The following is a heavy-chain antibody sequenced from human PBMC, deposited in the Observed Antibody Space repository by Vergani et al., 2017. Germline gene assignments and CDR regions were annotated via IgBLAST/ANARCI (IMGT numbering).Heavy chain of an antibody. J-gene: IGHJ4*02. CDR2: ISGSGGST. D-gene: IGHD1-7*01. CDR3: AKDPYNWNYFDNFDY. Sequence: EVQLLESGGGLVQPGGSLRLSCAASGFTFSSYAMSWVRQAPGKGLEWGSAISGSGGSTYYADSVKGRFTISRDNSKNTLYLQMNSLRAEDTAVYYCAKDPYNWNYFDNFDYWGQGTLVTVSS. V-gene: IGHV3-23*01. CDR1: GFTFSSYA.